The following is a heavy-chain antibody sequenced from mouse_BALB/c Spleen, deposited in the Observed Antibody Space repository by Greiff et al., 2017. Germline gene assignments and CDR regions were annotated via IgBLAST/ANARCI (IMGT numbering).Heavy chain of an antibody. CDR1: GFTFSSFG. CDR2: ISSGSSTI. D-gene: IGHD2-14*01. J-gene: IGHJ4*01. V-gene: IGHV5-17*02. Sequence: DVKLVESGGGLVQPGGSRKLSCAASGFTFSSFGMHWVRQAPEKGLEWVAYISSGSSTIYYADTVKGRFTISRDNPKNTLFLQMTSLRSEDTAMYYCASPYYRYDDYAMDYWGQGTSVTVSS. CDR3: ASPYYRYDDYAMDY.